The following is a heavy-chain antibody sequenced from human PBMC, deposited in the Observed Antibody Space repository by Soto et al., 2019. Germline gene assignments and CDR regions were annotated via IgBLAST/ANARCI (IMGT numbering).Heavy chain of an antibody. Sequence: QVQLQESGPGLVKPSGTLALTCAVSGGSISSSNWWSWVRQPPGKGLEWIGEIYHRGSTNYNPSLKRRVTISVDKSKNQFALKLSSVTAADTAVYYCARDYMVRGVMRWFDPWGQGTLVTVSS. D-gene: IGHD3-10*01. CDR2: IYHRGST. CDR1: GGSISSSNW. CDR3: ARDYMVRGVMRWFDP. J-gene: IGHJ5*02. V-gene: IGHV4-4*02.